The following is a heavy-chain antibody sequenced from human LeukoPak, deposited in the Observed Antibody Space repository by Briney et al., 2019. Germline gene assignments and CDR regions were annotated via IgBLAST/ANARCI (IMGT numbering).Heavy chain of an antibody. D-gene: IGHD5-24*01. V-gene: IGHV4-39*01. CDR1: GGSISSISYY. Sequence: PSETLSLTCSVPGGSISSISYYWDWIRQPPGKGLEWIGNIYYSGSTYYNPSLKSRVAISVDTSKNQFSLKLSSVTAADTAVYYCARLDRDAYSPTYYFDYWGQGTLVTVSS. CDR2: IYYSGST. J-gene: IGHJ4*02. CDR3: ARLDRDAYSPTYYFDY.